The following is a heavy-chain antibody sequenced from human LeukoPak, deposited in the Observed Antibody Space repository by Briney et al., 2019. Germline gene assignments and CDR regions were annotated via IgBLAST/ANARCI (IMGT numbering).Heavy chain of an antibody. CDR2: IKQDGSEK. J-gene: IGHJ4*02. D-gene: IGHD4-23*01. Sequence: GGSLRLSCAASGFTCSSYWMSWVRQAPGKGLEWVANIKQDGSEKYYVDSVKGRFTISRDNAKNSLYLQMNSLRAEDTAVYYCARDLTLHYGGNTFDYWGQGTLVTVSS. CDR1: GFTCSSYW. V-gene: IGHV3-7*03. CDR3: ARDLTLHYGGNTFDY.